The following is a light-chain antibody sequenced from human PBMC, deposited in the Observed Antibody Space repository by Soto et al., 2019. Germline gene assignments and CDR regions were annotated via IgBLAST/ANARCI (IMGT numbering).Light chain of an antibody. CDR3: QQYGSHQVT. V-gene: IGKV3-20*01. Sequence: EIVLTQSPGTLSLSPGERATLSCRASQSVSSSYLAWYQQKPGQAPRLLIYGASSRATGIPDRFSGSGSGTDLTLTISRLEHEDFEVYYCQQYGSHQVTLGQGTKVDIK. CDR1: QSVSSSY. CDR2: GAS. J-gene: IGKJ1*01.